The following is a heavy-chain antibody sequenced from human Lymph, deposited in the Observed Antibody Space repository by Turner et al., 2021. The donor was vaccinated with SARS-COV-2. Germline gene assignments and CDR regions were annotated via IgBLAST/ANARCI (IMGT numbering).Heavy chain of an antibody. CDR2: IYSGGST. D-gene: IGHD1-1*01. CDR1: GFTVSSNY. V-gene: IGHV3-53*02. J-gene: IGHJ6*02. CDR3: ARDLQLYGMDV. Sequence: EVQLVENGGGLIQPGGSLRLSCAASGFTVSSNYMTWVRQAPGKGLEWVSLIYSGGSTYYADSVKGRFTISRDNSKNTLYLQMNSLRAEDTAIYYCARDLQLYGMDVWGQGTTVTVSS.